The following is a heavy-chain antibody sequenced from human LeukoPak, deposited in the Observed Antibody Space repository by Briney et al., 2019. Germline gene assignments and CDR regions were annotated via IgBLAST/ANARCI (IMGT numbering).Heavy chain of an antibody. Sequence: GRSLRLSCAASGLTFSNYEMSSVCHAPGEGLEWVSYISGNGNTIEHADSVNGHFTISRDNAKNSLSLQMNSLRAEATAVYYCVSRAYRGEFDVWGQGTMVTVFS. CDR2: ISGNGNTI. CDR1: GLTFSNYE. D-gene: IGHD1-26*01. CDR3: VSRAYRGEFDV. V-gene: IGHV3-48*03. J-gene: IGHJ3*01.